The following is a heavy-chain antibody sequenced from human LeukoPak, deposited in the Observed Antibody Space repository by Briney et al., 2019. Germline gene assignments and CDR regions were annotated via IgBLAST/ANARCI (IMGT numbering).Heavy chain of an antibody. CDR1: GFTVSSNY. Sequence: GGSLRLSCAASGFTVSSNYMSWVRQAPGKGLEWVSAISGSGGSTYYADSVKGRFTISRDNSKNTLYLQMNSLRAEDTAVYYCAKDQYGGATFVGFDYWGQGTLVTVSS. V-gene: IGHV3-23*01. CDR3: AKDQYGGATFVGFDY. D-gene: IGHD1-26*01. J-gene: IGHJ4*02. CDR2: ISGSGGST.